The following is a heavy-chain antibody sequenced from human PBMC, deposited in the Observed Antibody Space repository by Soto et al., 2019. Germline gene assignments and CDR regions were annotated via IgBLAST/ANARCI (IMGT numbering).Heavy chain of an antibody. J-gene: IGHJ6*02. D-gene: IGHD6-13*01. Sequence: GGSLRLSCAASGFTFSSYSMNWVRQAPGKGLEWVSYIDRSSSTVYYADSVKARFTISRDNAKNSLYLQMNSLRAEDTAVYYCAKDRDTSSWYLYTYYYYYGMDVWGQGTTVTVSS. CDR3: AKDRDTSSWYLYTYYYYYGMDV. V-gene: IGHV3-48*01. CDR2: IDRSSSTV. CDR1: GFTFSSYS.